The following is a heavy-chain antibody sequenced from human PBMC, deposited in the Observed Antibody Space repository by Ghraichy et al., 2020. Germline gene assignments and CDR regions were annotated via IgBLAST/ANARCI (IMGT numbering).Heavy chain of an antibody. J-gene: IGHJ6*02. CDR3: ARTLSSWYYYYGMDV. V-gene: IGHV1-18*04. Sequence: ASVKVSCKASGYTFTSYGISWVRQAPGQGLEWMGWISAYNGNTNYAQKLQGRVTMTTDTSTSTAYMELRSLRSDDTAVYYCARTLSSWYYYYGMDVWGQGTTVTVSS. CDR1: GYTFTSYG. D-gene: IGHD6-13*01. CDR2: ISAYNGNT.